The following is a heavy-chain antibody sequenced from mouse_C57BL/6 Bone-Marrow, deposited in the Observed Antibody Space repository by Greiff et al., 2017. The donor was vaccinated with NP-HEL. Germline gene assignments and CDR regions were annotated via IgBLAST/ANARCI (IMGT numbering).Heavy chain of an antibody. J-gene: IGHJ4*01. CDR3: ARKVTTYYYAMDY. CDR2: IYPGSGST. D-gene: IGHD2-2*01. Sequence: QVQLQQPGAELVKPGASVKMSCKASGYTFTSYWITWVKQRPGQGLEWIGDIYPGSGSTNYNEKFKSKATLTVDTSSSTAYMQLSSLTSEDSAVYYCARKVTTYYYAMDYWGQGTSVTVSS. CDR1: GYTFTSYW. V-gene: IGHV1-55*01.